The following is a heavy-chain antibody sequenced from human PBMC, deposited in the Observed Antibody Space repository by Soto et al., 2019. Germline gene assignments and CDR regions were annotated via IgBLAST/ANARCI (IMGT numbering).Heavy chain of an antibody. CDR2: INHSGST. J-gene: IGHJ5*02. Sequence: QVQLQQWGAGLLKPSETVSLTCAVYGGSFIGYYGTWIRQPPGKGLEWIGEINHSGSTNYNPSLNSPVTIPADTSKNQFSLRLSSVPAADTAVYYCATLGHYDFWSGFRKGNWFDPWGQGTLVTVSS. CDR1: GGSFIGYY. D-gene: IGHD3-3*01. CDR3: ATLGHYDFWSGFRKGNWFDP. V-gene: IGHV4-34*01.